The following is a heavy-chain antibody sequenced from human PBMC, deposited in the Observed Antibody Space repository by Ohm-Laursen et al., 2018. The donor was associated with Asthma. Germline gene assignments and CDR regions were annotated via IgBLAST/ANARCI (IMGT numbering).Heavy chain of an antibody. Sequence: SLRLSCAASGYTFSRYSIHWVRQVPGKGLEWVASISTASTFIYYADSVRGRFTTSRDNAKNSVYLQMNSLRAEDTAVYYCARGWELPRYYYYYGMDVWGQGTTVTVSS. CDR1: GYTFSRYS. J-gene: IGHJ6*02. D-gene: IGHD1-26*01. V-gene: IGHV3-21*01. CDR2: ISTASTFI. CDR3: ARGWELPRYYYYYGMDV.